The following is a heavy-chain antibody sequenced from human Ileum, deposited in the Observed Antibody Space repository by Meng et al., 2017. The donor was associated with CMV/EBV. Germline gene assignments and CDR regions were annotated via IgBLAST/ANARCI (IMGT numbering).Heavy chain of an antibody. Sequence: GESLKISCAASGFTFSSYAMSWVRQAPGKGLEWVSAISGSGGTTYYADSVKGRFTISRDNSKNTLYLQMNRLRAEDTAVYYCAKGDRSSGWYWGQGTLVTVSS. J-gene: IGHJ4*02. CDR2: ISGSGGTT. CDR3: AKGDRSSGWY. CDR1: GFTFSSYA. D-gene: IGHD6-19*01. V-gene: IGHV3-23*01.